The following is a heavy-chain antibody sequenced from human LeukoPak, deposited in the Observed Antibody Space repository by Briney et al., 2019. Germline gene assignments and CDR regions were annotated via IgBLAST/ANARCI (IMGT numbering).Heavy chain of an antibody. CDR2: IYGGST. CDR3: ARDFEGVHRTTNSYTYYYYMDV. CDR1: GFTVIDNY. V-gene: IGHV3-53*01. Sequence: RWSLRLSCAASGFTVIDNYMTWVRQAPGKGLEWVSIIYGGSTYYADSVKGRFTISRDNSKNTVYLQMNSLRAEDTAVYYCARDFEGVHRTTNSYTYYYYMDVWGKGTTVIVSS. D-gene: IGHD2/OR15-2a*01. J-gene: IGHJ6*03.